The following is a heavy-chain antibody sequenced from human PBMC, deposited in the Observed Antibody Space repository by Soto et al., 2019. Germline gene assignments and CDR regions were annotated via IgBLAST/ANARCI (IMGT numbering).Heavy chain of an antibody. V-gene: IGHV3-33*03. J-gene: IGHJ5*02. Sequence: GWSLRLSCAACGFTFKNYGMHWVRQAPGKGLEWVAVIWNDGNGYYYADSVKGRFTISRDNAKNSLYLQMNSLRAEDTAVYYCARSYDFWSGYYTAPWGQGTLVTVSS. D-gene: IGHD3-3*01. CDR1: GFTFKNYG. CDR3: ARSYDFWSGYYTAP. CDR2: IWNDGNGY.